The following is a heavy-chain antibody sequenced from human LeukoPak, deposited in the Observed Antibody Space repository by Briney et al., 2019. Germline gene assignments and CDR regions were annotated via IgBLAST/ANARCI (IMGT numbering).Heavy chain of an antibody. D-gene: IGHD5-18*01. V-gene: IGHV1-69*01. CDR3: ARDGLAGYSYGREYRPFDY. CDR2: IIPIFGTA. CDR1: GGTFSSYA. Sequence: ASVKVSCTASGGTFSSYAISWVRQAPGQGLEWMGGIIPIFGTANNAQKFQGRVTITADESTSTAYMELSSLRSEDTTVYYCARDGLAGYSYGREYRPFDYWGQGTLVTVSS. J-gene: IGHJ4*02.